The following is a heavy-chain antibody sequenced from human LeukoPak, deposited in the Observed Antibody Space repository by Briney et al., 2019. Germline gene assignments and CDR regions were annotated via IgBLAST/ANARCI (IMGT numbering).Heavy chain of an antibody. D-gene: IGHD5-24*01. Sequence: ASVKVSCKASGYTFTGYYMHWVRQAPGQGLEWMGRINPNSGGTSYAQKFQGRVTMTRDTSISTAYMELSRLRSDDTAVYYCAQMATMENVDYWGQGTPVTVSS. CDR1: GYTFTGYY. CDR2: INPNSGGT. J-gene: IGHJ4*02. CDR3: AQMATMENVDY. V-gene: IGHV1-2*06.